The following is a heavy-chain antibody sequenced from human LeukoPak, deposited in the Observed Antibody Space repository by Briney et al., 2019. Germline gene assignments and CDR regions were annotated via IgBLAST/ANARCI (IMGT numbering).Heavy chain of an antibody. CDR2: ISGSGGNT. D-gene: IGHD3-10*01. CDR1: GFTFTSYA. V-gene: IGHV3-23*01. Sequence: GGALRPFCAASGFTFTSYAISWGRQAPGKGLEWVSSISGSGGNTYYADSVKGRFTISRDNSKNTLYLQMNSLRAEDTAVYYCAKAITMVRGYDYWGQGTLVTVSS. CDR3: AKAITMVRGYDY. J-gene: IGHJ4*02.